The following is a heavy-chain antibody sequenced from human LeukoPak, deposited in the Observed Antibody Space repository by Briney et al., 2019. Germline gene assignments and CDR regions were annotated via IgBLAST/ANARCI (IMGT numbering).Heavy chain of an antibody. CDR2: INHSGST. Sequence: SETLSLTCAVYGGSFSGYYWSWIRQPPGKGLEWIGEINHSGSTNYNPSLKSRVTISVDTSKNQFSLRLSSVTAADTAVYYCARPNDVAFDYWGQGTLVTVSS. J-gene: IGHJ4*02. CDR3: ARPNDVAFDY. V-gene: IGHV4-34*01. CDR1: GGSFSGYY. D-gene: IGHD3-16*01.